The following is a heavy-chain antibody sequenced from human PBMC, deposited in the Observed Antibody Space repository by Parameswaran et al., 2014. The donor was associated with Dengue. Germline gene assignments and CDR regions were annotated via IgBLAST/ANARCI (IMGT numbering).Heavy chain of an antibody. Sequence: WIRQPPGKGLEWIGYIYYSGSTYYNPSLKSRVTISVDTSKNQFSLKLSSVTAADTAVYYCARDQPRGYCSGGSCHFYWGQGTLVTVSS. CDR3: ARDQPRGYCSGGSCHFY. V-gene: IGHV4-31*02. D-gene: IGHD2-15*01. CDR2: IYYSGST. J-gene: IGHJ4*02.